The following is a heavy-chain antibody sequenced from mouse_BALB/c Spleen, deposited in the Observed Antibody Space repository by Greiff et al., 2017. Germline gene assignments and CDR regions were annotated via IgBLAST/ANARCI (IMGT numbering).Heavy chain of an antibody. CDR1: GFSLTSYG. D-gene: IGHD2-14*01. J-gene: IGHJ2*01. CDR2: IWAGGST. Sequence: VKLMESGPGLVAPSQSLSITCTVSGFSLTSYGVHWVRQPPGKGLEWLGVIWAGGSTNYNSALMSRLSISKDNSKSQVFLKMNSLQTDDTAMYYCARDRGVRRGAFDYWGQGTTLTVSA. CDR3: ARDRGVRRGAFDY. V-gene: IGHV2-9*02.